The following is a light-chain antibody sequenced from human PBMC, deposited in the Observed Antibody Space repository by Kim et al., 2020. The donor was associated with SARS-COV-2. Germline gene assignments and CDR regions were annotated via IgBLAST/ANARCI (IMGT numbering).Light chain of an antibody. CDR3: QQYGSSPRT. CDR1: QSVSSSY. CDR2: GAS. V-gene: IGKV3-20*01. J-gene: IGKJ1*01. Sequence: PGERATLSRRASQSVSSSYLAWYQQKPGQAPRLLSYGASSRATGSPDRFSGSGAETDFTLTISRLEPEDFAVYYCQQYGSSPRTFGQGTKVDIK.